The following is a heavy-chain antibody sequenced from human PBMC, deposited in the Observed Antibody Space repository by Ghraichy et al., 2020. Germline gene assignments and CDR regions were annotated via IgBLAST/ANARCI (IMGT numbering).Heavy chain of an antibody. J-gene: IGHJ5*02. D-gene: IGHD6-6*01. CDR1: GGSMSTSADY. V-gene: IGHV4-39*01. CDR3: ARNKTGSLSGWFDP. Sequence: SETLSLTCTVSGGSMSTSADYWGWIRQPPGKRLEWIGSIYNSVSTHYNPSLRSRVTISVDPSKDQFSLRLTSVTASDTAAYYCARNKTGSLSGWFDPWGPGLLFTVSS. CDR2: IYNSVST.